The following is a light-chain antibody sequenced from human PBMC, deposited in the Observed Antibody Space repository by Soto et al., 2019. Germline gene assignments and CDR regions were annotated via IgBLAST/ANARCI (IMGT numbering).Light chain of an antibody. CDR1: SSDIGAGHD. V-gene: IGLV1-40*01. CDR3: QSYDSSLRGWV. J-gene: IGLJ3*02. Sequence: QSVLTQPPSVSGAPGQRVTISCAGSSSDIGAGHDVHWYQQLPGTAPKVVIYGNDNRPSGVPDRFSGSKSGASASLAITGLQAEDEADYYCQSYDSSLRGWVFGGGPKLTVL. CDR2: GND.